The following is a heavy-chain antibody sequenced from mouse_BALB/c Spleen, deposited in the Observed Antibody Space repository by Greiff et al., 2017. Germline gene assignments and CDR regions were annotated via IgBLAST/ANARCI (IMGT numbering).Heavy chain of an antibody. V-gene: IGHV1S127*01. D-gene: IGHD2-14*01. CDR2: IDPSDSYT. CDR3: TRSGRYEAMDY. CDR1: GYTFTSYW. Sequence: QVQLQQPGAELVKPGASVKMSCKASGYTFTSYWMHWVKQRPGQGLEWIGVIDPSDSYTSYNQKFKGKATLTVDTSSSTAYMQLSSLTSEDSAVYYCTRSGRYEAMDYWGQGTSVTVSS. J-gene: IGHJ4*01.